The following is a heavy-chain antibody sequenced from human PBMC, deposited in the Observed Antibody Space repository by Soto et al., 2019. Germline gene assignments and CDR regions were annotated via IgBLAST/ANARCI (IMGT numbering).Heavy chain of an antibody. V-gene: IGHV1-18*01. CDR2: ISAYNGNT. J-gene: IGHJ6*03. CDR1: GYTFTSYG. CDR3: ARITDGSGTLISRAYYYYYMDV. D-gene: IGHD3-10*01. Sequence: NVSCKASGYTFTSYGISWVRQAPGQGLEWMGWISAYNGNTNYAQKLQGRVTMTTDTSTSTAYMELRSLRSDDTAVYYCARITDGSGTLISRAYYYYYMDVWGKGTTVTVSS.